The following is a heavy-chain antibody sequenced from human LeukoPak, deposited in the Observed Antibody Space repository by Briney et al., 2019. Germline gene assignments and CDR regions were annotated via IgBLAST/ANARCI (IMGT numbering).Heavy chain of an antibody. J-gene: IGHJ4*02. Sequence: GGSLRLSCAASGFTFSSYGMHWVRQAPGKGLEWVAVISYDGSNIYYADSVKGRFTTSRDNSKNTLYLQMNSLRAEDTAVYYCAKDARFDYWGQGTLVTVFS. CDR1: GFTFSSYG. CDR3: AKDARFDY. CDR2: ISYDGSNI. V-gene: IGHV3-30*18.